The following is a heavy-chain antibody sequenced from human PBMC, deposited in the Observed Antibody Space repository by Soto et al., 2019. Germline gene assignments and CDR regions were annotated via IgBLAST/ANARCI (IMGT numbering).Heavy chain of an antibody. CDR3: ARDGGIAAAGTYYGMDV. Sequence: QVQLVESGGGVVQPGRSLRLSCAASGFTFSNYGMHWVRQAPGKGLEWVAVIWYDGSNKYYADSVKGRFTISRDNSKNTLYLQMNSLRAEDTAVYYCARDGGIAAAGTYYGMDVWGQGTTVTVSS. V-gene: IGHV3-33*01. CDR1: GFTFSNYG. J-gene: IGHJ6*02. CDR2: IWYDGSNK. D-gene: IGHD6-13*01.